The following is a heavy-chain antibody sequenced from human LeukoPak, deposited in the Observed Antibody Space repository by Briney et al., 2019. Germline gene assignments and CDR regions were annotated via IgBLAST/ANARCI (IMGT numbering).Heavy chain of an antibody. Sequence: PGRSLRLSCAASGFTFSSSAMQWVRQAPGKGLEWVAVISYDGSKKYYADSVKGRFTISRDDSKNTLYLQMNSLRGEDTAVYYCARSRSASTSGWYDYFDYWGRGTLSPSPQ. V-gene: IGHV3-30*04. D-gene: IGHD6-19*01. CDR2: ISYDGSKK. CDR1: GFTFSSSA. J-gene: IGHJ4*02. CDR3: ARSRSASTSGWYDYFDY.